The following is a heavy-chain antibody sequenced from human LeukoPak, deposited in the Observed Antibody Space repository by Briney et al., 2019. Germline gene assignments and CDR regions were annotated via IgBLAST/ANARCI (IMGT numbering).Heavy chain of an antibody. CDR2: ISSNGGTI. J-gene: IGHJ4*02. CDR1: GFTFSSSS. CDR3: ARLILTSDDAY. Sequence: PGGSLRLSSVASGFTFSSSSLHWVRQAPGKGLEWLSYISSNGGTIYYADSVKGRFTISRDNVNNSLHLGMNSLRSEDTAVYYCARLILTSDDAYWGQGTLVTVSS. V-gene: IGHV3-48*01. D-gene: IGHD3-16*02.